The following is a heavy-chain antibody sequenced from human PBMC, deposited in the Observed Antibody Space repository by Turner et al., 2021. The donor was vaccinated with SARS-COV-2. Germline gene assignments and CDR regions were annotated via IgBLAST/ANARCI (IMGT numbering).Heavy chain of an antibody. CDR3: ARHGAANGNYYYHGLDV. CDR1: RFSFRSHA. Sequence: QVQLVESGGGVVLPGRSLRLSCAASRFSFRSHAMHWVRQAPGKGLEWVAVSWYDGSQKYHAASVRGRFTISRDNSRNTLYLQMDSLRVEDTGVYYCARHGAANGNYYYHGLDVWGRGTTVTVSS. D-gene: IGHD6-13*01. V-gene: IGHV3-33*03. J-gene: IGHJ6*02. CDR2: SWYDGSQK.